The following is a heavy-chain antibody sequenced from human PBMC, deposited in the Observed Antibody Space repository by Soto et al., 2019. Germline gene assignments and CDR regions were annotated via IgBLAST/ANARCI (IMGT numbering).Heavy chain of an antibody. D-gene: IGHD3-22*01. CDR2: FDPEDGET. J-gene: IGHJ4*02. Sequence: GASVKVSCKVSGYTLTELSMHWLRQAPGKGLEWMGGFDPEDGETIYAQKFQGRVTMTEDTSTDTAYMELSSLRSEDTAVYYCATYYYDSSGYLSPHYWGQGTLVTAPQ. CDR1: GYTLTELS. CDR3: ATYYYDSSGYLSPHY. V-gene: IGHV1-24*01.